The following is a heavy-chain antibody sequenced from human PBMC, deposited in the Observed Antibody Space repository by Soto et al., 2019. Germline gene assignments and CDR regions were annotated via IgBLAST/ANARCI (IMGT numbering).Heavy chain of an antibody. CDR2: ISYDGSNK. D-gene: IGHD3-22*01. V-gene: IGHV3-30-3*01. CDR3: ARDSLITIIVVVITEGGAFDI. Sequence: QVQLVESGGGVVQPGRSLRLSCAASGFTFSSYAMHWVRQAPGKGLEWVAVISYDGSNKYYADSVKGRFTISRDNSKNTLYLQMNSLRAEDTAVYYCARDSLITIIVVVITEGGAFDIWGQGTMVTVSS. J-gene: IGHJ3*02. CDR1: GFTFSSYA.